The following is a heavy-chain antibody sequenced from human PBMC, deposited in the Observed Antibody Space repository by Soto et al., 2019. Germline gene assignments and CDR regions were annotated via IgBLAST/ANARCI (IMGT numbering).Heavy chain of an antibody. D-gene: IGHD5-12*01. CDR1: GDTFTSYD. CDR3: ATWEARYHERGYSGYDFDY. V-gene: IGHV1-58*02. Sequence: GASVKVSCKASGDTFTSYDINWVRQATGQGLEWIGWIVVGSGNTNYAQKFQERVTITRDMSTSTAYMELSSLRSEDTAVYYCATWEARYHERGYSGYDFDYWGQGTLVTVSS. CDR2: IVVGSGNT. J-gene: IGHJ4*02.